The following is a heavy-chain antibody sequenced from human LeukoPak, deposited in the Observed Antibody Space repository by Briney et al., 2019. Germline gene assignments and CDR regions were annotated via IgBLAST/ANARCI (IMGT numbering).Heavy chain of an antibody. CDR1: GGSISTYY. V-gene: IGHV4-59*08. CDR3: ARAGTTPNYYYYMDV. Sequence: SETLSLTCTVSGGSISTYYWSWIRQPPGKGLEWIGYIYYSGSTNYNPSLKSRVTISVDTSKNQFSLKLSSVTAADTAVYYCARAGTTPNYYYYMDVWGKGTTVTVSS. D-gene: IGHD4-17*01. CDR2: IYYSGST. J-gene: IGHJ6*03.